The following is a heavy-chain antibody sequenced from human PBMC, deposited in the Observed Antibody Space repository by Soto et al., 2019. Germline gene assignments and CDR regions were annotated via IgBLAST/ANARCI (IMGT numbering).Heavy chain of an antibody. D-gene: IGHD3-22*01. CDR1: GGSISSSSYY. CDR3: ASFDYYDSSGYYYNWDYYGMDV. V-gene: IGHV4-39*01. Sequence: SETLSLTCTVSGGSISSSSYYWGWIRQPPGKGLEWIGSIYYSGSTYYNPSLKSRVTISVDTSKNQFSLKLSSVTAADTAVYYCASFDYYDSSGYYYNWDYYGMDVWGQGTTVTVSS. J-gene: IGHJ6*02. CDR2: IYYSGST.